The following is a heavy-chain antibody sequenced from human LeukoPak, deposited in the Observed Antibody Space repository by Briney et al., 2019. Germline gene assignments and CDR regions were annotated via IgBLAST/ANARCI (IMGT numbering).Heavy chain of an antibody. CDR2: IYYSGST. CDR1: GGSISSGGYY. V-gene: IGHV4-31*03. J-gene: IGHJ4*02. CDR3: ARSYCSSTSCSPLGFGY. Sequence: SQTLSLTCTVSGGSISSGGYYWSWIRQHPGKGLEWIGYIYYSGSTYYNPSLKSRVTISVDTSKNQFSLKLSSVTAADTAVYYCARSYCSSTSCSPLGFGYWGQGTLVTVSS. D-gene: IGHD2-2*01.